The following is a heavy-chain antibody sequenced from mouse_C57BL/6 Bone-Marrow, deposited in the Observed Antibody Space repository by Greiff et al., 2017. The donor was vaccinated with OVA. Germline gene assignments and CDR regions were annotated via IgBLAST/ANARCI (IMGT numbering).Heavy chain of an antibody. J-gene: IGHJ3*01. CDR2: IYPRSGNT. V-gene: IGHV1-81*01. CDR1: GYTFTSYG. CDR3: ARDGDYPFAY. Sequence: QVQLQQSGAELARPGASVKLSCKASGYTFTSYGISWVKQRTGQGLEWIGEIYPRSGNTYYNEKFKGKATLTVDTSSSTAYMELHSLTSEDSAVYFCARDGDYPFAYWGQGTLVTVSA. D-gene: IGHD2-4*01.